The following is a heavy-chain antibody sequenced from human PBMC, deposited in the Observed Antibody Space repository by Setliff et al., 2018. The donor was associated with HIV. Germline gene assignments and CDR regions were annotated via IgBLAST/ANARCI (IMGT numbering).Heavy chain of an antibody. Sequence: PSETLSLTCTVSGVSVSGTAYYWAWIRQPPGRGLEWIGTIYYTGNTNYNSSLKSRISMSMVASKKQVFLKLSTVSAADTAVYYCARQQGDSRGFYPHFDYWGQGRRVTSPQ. V-gene: IGHV4-39*01. CDR2: IYYTGNT. J-gene: IGHJ4*02. CDR1: GVSVSGTAYY. D-gene: IGHD3-22*01. CDR3: ARQQGDSRGFYPHFDY.